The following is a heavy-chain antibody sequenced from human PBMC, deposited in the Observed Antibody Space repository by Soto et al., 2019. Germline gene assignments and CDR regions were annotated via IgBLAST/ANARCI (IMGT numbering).Heavy chain of an antibody. Sequence: SETLSLTCTVSGGSISSYYWSWIRQPPGKGLEWIGYIYYSGSTNYNPSLKSRVTISVDTSKNQFSLKLSSVTAADTAVYYCAREQILGGAFDIWGQGTMVTV. J-gene: IGHJ3*02. CDR1: GGSISSYY. D-gene: IGHD3-16*01. CDR2: IYYSGST. CDR3: AREQILGGAFDI. V-gene: IGHV4-59*01.